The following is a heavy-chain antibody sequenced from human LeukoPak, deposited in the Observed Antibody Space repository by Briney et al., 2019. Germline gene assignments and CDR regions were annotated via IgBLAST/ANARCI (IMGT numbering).Heavy chain of an antibody. Sequence: GGSLRLSCAASGFAFSDYWMTWVRQAPGKGLEWVANIKQDGSEKDYVDSVKGRFTISRDNAKNSLYLQMDSLRVEDTAVYYCARKGGYSSGYYYWGQGTLVTVSS. CDR3: ARKGGYSSGYYY. V-gene: IGHV3-7*01. D-gene: IGHD3-22*01. CDR2: IKQDGSEK. J-gene: IGHJ4*02. CDR1: GFAFSDYW.